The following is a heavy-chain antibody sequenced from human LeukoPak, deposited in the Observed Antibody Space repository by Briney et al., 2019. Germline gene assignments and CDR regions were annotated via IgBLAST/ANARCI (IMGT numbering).Heavy chain of an antibody. D-gene: IGHD1-26*01. Sequence: PGGSLRLSCAASGFTFSTYWMSWVRQAPGRGREGVANIQQDGSGKYYVESVKGRFTISRDNAKNSLYLQMNSLRAEDTAVYYCARDMDRYSGSFDYWDQGTLVTVSS. V-gene: IGHV3-7*01. CDR2: IQQDGSGK. CDR3: ARDMDRYSGSFDY. J-gene: IGHJ4*02. CDR1: GFTFSTYW.